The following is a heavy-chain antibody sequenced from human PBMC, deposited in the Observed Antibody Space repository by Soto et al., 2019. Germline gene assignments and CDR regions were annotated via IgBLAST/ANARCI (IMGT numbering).Heavy chain of an antibody. Sequence: PGGSLRLSCAASGFTFDDYAMHWVRQAPGKGLEWVSGISWNSGSIGYADSVKGRFTISRDNAKNSLYLQMNSLRAEDTALYYCAKGGSLYYYYYMDVWGKGTTVTVSS. V-gene: IGHV3-9*01. D-gene: IGHD3-10*01. J-gene: IGHJ6*03. CDR3: AKGGSLYYYYYMDV. CDR1: GFTFDDYA. CDR2: ISWNSGSI.